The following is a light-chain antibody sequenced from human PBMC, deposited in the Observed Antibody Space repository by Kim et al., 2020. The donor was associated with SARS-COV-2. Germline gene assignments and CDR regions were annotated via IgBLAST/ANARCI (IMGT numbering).Light chain of an antibody. V-gene: IGLV1-47*01. CDR2: RNN. Sequence: QRVTISCSRSISNIGSNYVYWYQQLPGTAPKLLIYRNNQRPSGVPDRFSGSKSGTSASLAISGLRSEDEADYYCAAWDDSLSGHVVFGGGTQLTVL. CDR1: ISNIGSNY. J-gene: IGLJ2*01. CDR3: AAWDDSLSGHVV.